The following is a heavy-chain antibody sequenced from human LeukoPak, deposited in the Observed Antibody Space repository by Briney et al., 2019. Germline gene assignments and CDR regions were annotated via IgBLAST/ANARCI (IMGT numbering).Heavy chain of an antibody. CDR2: ISGSGGST. V-gene: IGHV3-23*01. CDR3: AKDLRPMIVVVPAAMGY. Sequence: GGSLRLSCAASGFTFSSYGMSWVRQAPGKGLEWVSAISGSGGSTYYADSVKGRFTISRDNSKNTLYLQMNSLRAEDTAVYYCAKDLRPMIVVVPAAMGYWGQGTLVTVSS. J-gene: IGHJ4*02. CDR1: GFTFSSYG. D-gene: IGHD2-2*01.